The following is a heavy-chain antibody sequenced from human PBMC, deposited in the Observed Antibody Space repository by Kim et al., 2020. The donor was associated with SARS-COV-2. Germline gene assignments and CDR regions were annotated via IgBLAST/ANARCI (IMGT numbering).Heavy chain of an antibody. V-gene: IGHV3-23*01. CDR2: ITNDATT. CDR1: GFTFSNYG. J-gene: IGHJ4*02. Sequence: GGSLRLSCAASGFTFSNYGMSWVRQAPGKGLEWVSAITNDATTYYTDSVKGRFTISRDNSKNTLSLQMNGLRADDTAVYFCLAGVRGGGDYWGQGALVTV. CDR3: LAGVRGGGDY. D-gene: IGHD3-10*01.